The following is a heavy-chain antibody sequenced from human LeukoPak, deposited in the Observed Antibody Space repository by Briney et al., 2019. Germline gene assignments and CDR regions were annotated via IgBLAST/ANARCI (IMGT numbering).Heavy chain of an antibody. V-gene: IGHV3-30-3*01. D-gene: IGHD2-21*02. Sequence: PGGSLRLSCAASGFTFSSYAMHWVRQAPGKGLEWVAVISYGGSNKYYADSVKGRFTISRDNSKNTLYVQMNSLRAEDTAVYYCARVGYCGGACYSGYYYAMDVWGQGTTVTVSS. CDR2: ISYGGSNK. CDR3: ARVGYCGGACYSGYYYAMDV. J-gene: IGHJ6*02. CDR1: GFTFSSYA.